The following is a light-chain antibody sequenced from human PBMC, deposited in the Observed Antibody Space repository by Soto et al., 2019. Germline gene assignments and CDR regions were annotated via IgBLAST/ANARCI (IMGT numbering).Light chain of an antibody. J-gene: IGKJ1*01. CDR2: DAS. Sequence: DIPMTQSPSTLSASVGDRVTITCRASQSVSSWLAWYQQKPGKAPKLLIYDASRLESGVPSRFGGSGSGTEFTLTISSLQPDDFATYYCQQYNSFWTFGQGNKVEIK. CDR3: QQYNSFWT. CDR1: QSVSSW. V-gene: IGKV1-5*01.